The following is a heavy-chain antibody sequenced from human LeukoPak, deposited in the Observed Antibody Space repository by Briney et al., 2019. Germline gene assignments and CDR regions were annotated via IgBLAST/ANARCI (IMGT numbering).Heavy chain of an antibody. CDR1: GGSFSGYY. D-gene: IGHD4-17*01. CDR2: INHSGST. CDR3: ARDGTYGESP. V-gene: IGHV4-34*01. Sequence: SETLSLTCAVYGGSFSGYYWSWIRQPPGKGLEWIGEINHSGSTNYNPSLKSRVTISVDTPKNQFSLKLSSVTAADTAVYYCARDGTYGESPWGQGTLVTVSS. J-gene: IGHJ5*02.